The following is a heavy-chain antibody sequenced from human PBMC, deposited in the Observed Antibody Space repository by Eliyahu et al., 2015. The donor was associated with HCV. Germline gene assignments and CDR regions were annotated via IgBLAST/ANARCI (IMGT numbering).Heavy chain of an antibody. Sequence: QVQLVESGGGVVQPGKSLRXXCAASGXTFSSYGMDWVRXVXGKGLEWVAGIWYNGNKKYFADSVKGRFTISRDNSKNTLYLQMNGLRVEDMAVYYCAREELNWNYGGAFDVWGQGTMVTVSS. CDR2: IWYNGNKK. CDR1: GXTFSSYG. V-gene: IGHV3-33*01. J-gene: IGHJ3*01. CDR3: AREELNWNYGGAFDV. D-gene: IGHD1-7*01.